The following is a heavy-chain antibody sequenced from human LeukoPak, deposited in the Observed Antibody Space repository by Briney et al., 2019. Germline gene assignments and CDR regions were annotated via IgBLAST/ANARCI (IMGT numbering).Heavy chain of an antibody. J-gene: IGHJ5*02. Sequence: ASVKVSCKASGGTFSSYAISWVRQAPGQGLEWMGGIIPIFGTANYAQKFQGRVTITTDESTSTAYMELSSLRSEDTAVYYCARSRRWLGELSIWFDPWGQGTLVTVSS. V-gene: IGHV1-69*05. CDR2: IIPIFGTA. CDR3: ARSRRWLGELSIWFDP. D-gene: IGHD3-10*01. CDR1: GGTFSSYA.